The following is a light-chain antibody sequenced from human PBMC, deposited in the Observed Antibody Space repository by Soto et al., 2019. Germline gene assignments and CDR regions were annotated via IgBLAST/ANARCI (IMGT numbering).Light chain of an antibody. Sequence: DFQMTQSPSSLSASVGDRVTITCQATQDISNFLNWYQQKPGKAPKLLIYDASNLETGVPSRFSGSGSGTDFTFTITSLQPEDIGTYYCQQYDNLRWTFGQGTKVEIK. CDR2: DAS. V-gene: IGKV1-33*01. J-gene: IGKJ1*01. CDR3: QQYDNLRWT. CDR1: QDISNF.